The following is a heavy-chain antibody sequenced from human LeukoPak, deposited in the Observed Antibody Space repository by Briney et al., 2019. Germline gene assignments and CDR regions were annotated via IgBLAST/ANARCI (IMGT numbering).Heavy chain of an antibody. V-gene: IGHV1-69*05. Sequence: SVKVSCKASGGTFSSYAITWVRQAPGHGLEWRGGMIHIFGTANYAQKFQGRVTSPKHESTSTAYMDLSSLRSEPTTVQYCTRGSGQWLIGIWFDPWGQGTLVTVSS. CDR3: TRGSGQWLIGIWFDP. J-gene: IGHJ5*02. D-gene: IGHD3-22*01. CDR1: GGTFSSYA. CDR2: MIHIFGTA.